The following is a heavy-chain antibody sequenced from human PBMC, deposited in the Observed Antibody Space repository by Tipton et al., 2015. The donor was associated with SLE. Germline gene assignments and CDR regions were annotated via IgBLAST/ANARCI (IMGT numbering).Heavy chain of an antibody. CDR1: GGSFSGNY. J-gene: IGHJ6*04. Sequence: TLSLTCVVYGGSFSGNYWIWIRQPPGKGLEWISEITHSGATNYNPSLKSRVTIAPDTSKNQFSLKLTSVTAADTAVYFCARLQFIFGGMDVWGKGTTVTVSS. CDR3: ARLQFIFGGMDV. CDR2: ITHSGAT. D-gene: IGHD3-3*01. V-gene: IGHV4-34*01.